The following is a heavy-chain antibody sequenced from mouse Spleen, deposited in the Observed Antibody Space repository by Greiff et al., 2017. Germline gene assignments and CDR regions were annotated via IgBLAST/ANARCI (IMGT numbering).Heavy chain of an antibody. CDR1: GFTFSSYA. J-gene: IGHJ3*01. Sequence: DVQLVESGGGLVKLGGSLKLSCAASGFTFSSYAMSWVRQTPEKRLEWVATISSGGGNTYYPDSVKGRFTISRDNAKNTLYLQMSSLKSEDTAMYYCARGDNYYGSSSFAYWGQGTLVTVSA. D-gene: IGHD1-1*01. CDR2: ISSGGGNT. V-gene: IGHV5-9-3*01. CDR3: ARGDNYYGSSSFAY.